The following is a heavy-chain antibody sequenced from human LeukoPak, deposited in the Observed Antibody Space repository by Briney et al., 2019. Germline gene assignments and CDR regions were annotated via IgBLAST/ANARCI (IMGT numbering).Heavy chain of an antibody. V-gene: IGHV3-21*01. Sequence: ETLSLTCTVSGGSISSSSYYWGWIRQPPGKGLEWVSSISSASSYIYYADSVKGRFTISRDNAKNSLYLQMNSLSAEDTAVYYCATLWDIVLVPGATLDYWGQGTLVTVSS. J-gene: IGHJ4*02. CDR1: GGSISSSS. D-gene: IGHD2-2*01. CDR2: ISSASSYI. CDR3: ATLWDIVLVPGATLDY.